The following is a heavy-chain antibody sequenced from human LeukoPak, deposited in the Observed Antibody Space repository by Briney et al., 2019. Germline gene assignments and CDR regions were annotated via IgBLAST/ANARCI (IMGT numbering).Heavy chain of an antibody. CDR1: GFTFSSYT. Sequence: GGSLRLSCAASGFTFSSYTMNWVRQAPGKGLEWVSYISSSSSYIYYADSVKGRFTISRDNAENSLYLQMNSLRAEDTAVYYCAKAGGGSYYEFLDYWGQGTLVTVSS. CDR3: AKAGGGSYYEFLDY. D-gene: IGHD1-26*01. CDR2: ISSSSSYI. V-gene: IGHV3-21*01. J-gene: IGHJ4*02.